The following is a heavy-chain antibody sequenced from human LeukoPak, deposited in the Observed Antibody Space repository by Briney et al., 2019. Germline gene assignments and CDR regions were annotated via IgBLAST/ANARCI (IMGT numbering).Heavy chain of an antibody. CDR1: GFTFSTYW. CDR2: INRDGSST. Sequence: GGSLRLSCAASGFTFSTYWMHWVRQAPGKGLVWVSRINRDGSSTNYADSVKGRFTISRDNAKNTVYLQMNSLSAEDTAMYYCTFSSYGDHVGVDAFDIWGQGTIVTVSS. J-gene: IGHJ3*02. CDR3: TFSSYGDHVGVDAFDI. V-gene: IGHV3-74*01. D-gene: IGHD4-17*01.